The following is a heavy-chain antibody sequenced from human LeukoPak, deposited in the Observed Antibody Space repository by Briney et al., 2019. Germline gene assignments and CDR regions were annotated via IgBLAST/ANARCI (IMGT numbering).Heavy chain of an antibody. Sequence: PSETVSLTCTVSGYSISSGYYWGWIRQRPGKGLEWIGSIYHSGSNYYNPSLKSRATISVDTSKNQFSLKQSSVTAADTPVYYCARLRGQAYWGQGTLVTVSS. J-gene: IGHJ4*02. CDR1: GYSISSGYY. V-gene: IGHV4-38-2*02. CDR3: ARLRGQAY. CDR2: IYHSGSN.